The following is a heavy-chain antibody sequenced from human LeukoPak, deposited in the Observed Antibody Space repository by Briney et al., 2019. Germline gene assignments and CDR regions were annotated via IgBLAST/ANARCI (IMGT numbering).Heavy chain of an antibody. D-gene: IGHD5-18*01. CDR1: GGTFSSYA. CDR2: IIPIFGTA. Sequence: SVKVSCKASGGTFSSYAISWVRQAPGQGLEWMGGIIPIFGTANYAQKFQGRVTITTDESTSTAYMELSSLRSEDTAVHYCARAATAMVTDYYYMDVWGKGTTVTVSS. J-gene: IGHJ6*03. V-gene: IGHV1-69*05. CDR3: ARAATAMVTDYYYMDV.